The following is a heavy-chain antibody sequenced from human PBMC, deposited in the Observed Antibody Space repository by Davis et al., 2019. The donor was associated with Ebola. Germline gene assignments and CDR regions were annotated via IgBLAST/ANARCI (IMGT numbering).Heavy chain of an antibody. CDR3: ARGSGSPDAFDI. V-gene: IGHV1-2*02. D-gene: IGHD1-26*01. CDR1: GYTFTGYY. Sequence: ASVKVSCKASGYTFTGYYMHWVRQAPGQGLEWMGWINPNSGGTNYAQKFQGRVTMTRDTSISTAYLQWSSLKASDTAMYYCARGSGSPDAFDIWGQGTMVTVSS. J-gene: IGHJ3*02. CDR2: INPNSGGT.